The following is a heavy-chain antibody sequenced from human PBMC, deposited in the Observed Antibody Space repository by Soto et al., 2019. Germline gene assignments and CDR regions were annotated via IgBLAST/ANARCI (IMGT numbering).Heavy chain of an antibody. V-gene: IGHV6-1*01. Sequence: PSQTLSFTCAISGDSVSSNSAAWNWFRLSPSRGLEWLARTYYRSRWYNDYAVSVRSRITVNPDTSKNQFSLQLTSVTPEDTAVYYCAGTTSHQWYYMDVWGKGTTVTVSS. D-gene: IGHD1-7*01. CDR3: AGTTSHQWYYMDV. CDR2: TYYRSRWYN. CDR1: GDSVSSNSAA. J-gene: IGHJ6*03.